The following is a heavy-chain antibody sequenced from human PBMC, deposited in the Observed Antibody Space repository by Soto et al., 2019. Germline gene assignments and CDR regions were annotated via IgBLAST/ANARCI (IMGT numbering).Heavy chain of an antibody. V-gene: IGHV3-23*01. D-gene: IGHD3-16*01. J-gene: IGHJ6*02. Sequence: EVQLLESGGGLVQPGGSLRLSCAASGFTFSSYAMSWVRQAPGKGLEWVSAISGSGGSTYYADSVKGRFTISRDNSKNTLYLQMNSLRAEDTAVYYCAKDSEGYVSYYYYGMDVWGQGTTVTVSS. CDR1: GFTFSSYA. CDR3: AKDSEGYVSYYYYGMDV. CDR2: ISGSGGST.